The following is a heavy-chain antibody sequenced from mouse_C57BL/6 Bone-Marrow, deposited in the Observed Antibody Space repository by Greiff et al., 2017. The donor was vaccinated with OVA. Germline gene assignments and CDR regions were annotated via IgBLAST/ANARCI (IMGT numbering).Heavy chain of an antibody. J-gene: IGHJ3*01. CDR1: GFTFSDYG. CDR2: ISSGSSTI. CDR3: ARPEGTWFAY. Sequence: VKLMESGGGLVKPGGSLKLSCAASGFTFSDYGMHWVRQAPEKGLEWVAYISSGSSTIYYADTVKGRFTISRDNAKNTLFLQMTSLRSEDTAMYYCARPEGTWFAYWGQGTLVTVSA. V-gene: IGHV5-17*01.